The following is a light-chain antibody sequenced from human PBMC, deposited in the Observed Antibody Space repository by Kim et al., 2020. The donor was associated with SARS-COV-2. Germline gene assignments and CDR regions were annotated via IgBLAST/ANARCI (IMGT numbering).Light chain of an antibody. CDR2: QDS. CDR3: QAWDSSANYV. V-gene: IGLV3-1*01. J-gene: IGLJ1*01. CDR1: KLGDKY. Sequence: SYELTQPPSVSVSAGQTATITCSGDKLGDKYTCWYQQKPGQSPVLVIYQDSKRPSGIPERFSGSNSGNTATLTIRGTQAVDEADYYCQAWDSSANYVFGTGTKVTVL.